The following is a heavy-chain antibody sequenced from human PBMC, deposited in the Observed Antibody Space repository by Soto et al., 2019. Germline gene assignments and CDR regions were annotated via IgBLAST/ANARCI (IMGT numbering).Heavy chain of an antibody. V-gene: IGHV3-21*01. CDR3: ARRSVIYNWFDP. D-gene: IGHD3-16*02. CDR2: ISSSSSYI. Sequence: TGGSLRLSCAASGFTFSSYNMNWVRQAPGKGLEWVSSISSSSSYIYYADSVKGRFTISRDNAKNSLYLQMNSLRAEDTAVYYCARRSVIYNWFDPWGQGTLVTVSS. J-gene: IGHJ5*02. CDR1: GFTFSSYN.